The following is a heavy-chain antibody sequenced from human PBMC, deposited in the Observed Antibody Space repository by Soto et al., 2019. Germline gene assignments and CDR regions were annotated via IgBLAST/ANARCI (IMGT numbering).Heavy chain of an antibody. J-gene: IGHJ4*02. CDR3: ARYGTRADW. CDR1: GFNFINFE. V-gene: IGHV3-48*03. D-gene: IGHD1-1*01. CDR2: ISSSGITT. Sequence: RWGSLRLSCEASGFNFINFEMSLFRNSPWKCLEWISYISSSGITTYYADFAEGRFTISRDNAKESLYLHLNSLRVDDTAVYYCARYGTRADWWGLGTQVTVSS.